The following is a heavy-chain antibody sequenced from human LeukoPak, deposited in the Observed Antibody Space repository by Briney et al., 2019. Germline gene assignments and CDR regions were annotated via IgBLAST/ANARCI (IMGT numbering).Heavy chain of an antibody. J-gene: IGHJ5*02. CDR2: INHSGST. CDR1: GGSFSGYY. Sequence: PSETLSLTCAVYGGSFSGYYWSWIRQPPGKGLEWIGEINHSGSTNYNPSLKSRVTISVDTSKNQFSLKLSSVTAADTAVYYCARGREIVVVITRPKYNWFDPWGQGTLVTVSS. D-gene: IGHD3-22*01. CDR3: ARGREIVVVITRPKYNWFDP. V-gene: IGHV4-34*01.